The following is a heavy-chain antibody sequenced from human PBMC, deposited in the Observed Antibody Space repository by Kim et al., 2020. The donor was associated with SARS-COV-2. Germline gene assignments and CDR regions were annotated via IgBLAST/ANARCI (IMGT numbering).Heavy chain of an antibody. Sequence: GGSLRLSCAASGFTFSSYAMSWVRQAPGKGLEWVSAISGSGGSTYYADSVKGRFTISRDNSKNTLYLQMNSLRAEDTAVYYCAKFSSWHPSYGMDVWGQGTTVTVSS. J-gene: IGHJ6*02. V-gene: IGHV3-23*01. CDR3: AKFSSWHPSYGMDV. D-gene: IGHD6-13*01. CDR2: ISGSGGST. CDR1: GFTFSSYA.